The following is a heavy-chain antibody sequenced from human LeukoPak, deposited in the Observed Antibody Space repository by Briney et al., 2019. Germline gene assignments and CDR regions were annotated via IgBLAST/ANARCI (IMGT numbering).Heavy chain of an antibody. V-gene: IGHV3-21*01. CDR3: ARASSWIHLWSL. J-gene: IGHJ4*02. CDR2: ISSSSYI. CDR1: GFTFSSYS. Sequence: PGGSLRLSCAASGFTFSSYSMNWVRQAPGKGLEWVSSISSSSYIYYADSVKGRFTISRDNAKNSLYLQMNSLRAEDTAVYYCARASSWIHLWSLWGQGTLVTVSS. D-gene: IGHD5-18*01.